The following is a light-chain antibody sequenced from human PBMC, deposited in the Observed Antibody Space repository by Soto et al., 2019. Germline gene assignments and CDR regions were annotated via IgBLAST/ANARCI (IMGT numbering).Light chain of an antibody. CDR3: QQYGFSPT. CDR1: PSVSRDF. CDR2: GGS. J-gene: IGKJ1*01. Sequence: EIVLTQSPGTLSLSPGERATLSCTASPSVSRDFLVWYQHKGGQPPRLLLYGGSIRATGIPDRFSGSGSGTDFTLTISRLEPEDVAVYYCQQYGFSPTFGQGTKVEIK. V-gene: IGKV3-20*01.